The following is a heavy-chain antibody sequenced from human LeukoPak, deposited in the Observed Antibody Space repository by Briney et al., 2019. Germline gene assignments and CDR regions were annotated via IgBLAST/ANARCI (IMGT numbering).Heavy chain of an antibody. J-gene: IGHJ3*02. CDR2: IIPILGIA. CDR1: GGTFSSYA. CDR3: ARDHNAFDI. V-gene: IGHV1-69*04. Sequence: RASVKVSCKASGGTFSSYAISWVRQAPGQGLEWMGRIIPILGIANYAQTLQGRVTITADKSTSTAYMELSSLRSEDTAVYYCARDHNAFDIWGQGTMVTVSS.